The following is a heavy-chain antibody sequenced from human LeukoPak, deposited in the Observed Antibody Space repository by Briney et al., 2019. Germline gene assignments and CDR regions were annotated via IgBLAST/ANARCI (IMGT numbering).Heavy chain of an antibody. CDR3: VTSWVRQQRDF. CDR2: IEPDGSGK. V-gene: IGHV3-7*01. D-gene: IGHD3-10*01. Sequence: GGSLRLSCAASGFSFRDYWMSWVRQAPGKGPEWVADIEPDGSGKTYVDSVKGRFTISRDNAQQSLYLQVDTLTAEDTAVYYCVTSWVRQQRDFWGQGTLVTVSS. CDR1: GFSFRDYW. J-gene: IGHJ4*02.